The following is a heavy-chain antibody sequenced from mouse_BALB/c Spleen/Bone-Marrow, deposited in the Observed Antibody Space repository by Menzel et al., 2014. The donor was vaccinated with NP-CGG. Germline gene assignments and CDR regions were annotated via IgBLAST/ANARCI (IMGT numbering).Heavy chain of an antibody. CDR3: AREGWLLRFVY. J-gene: IGHJ2*01. D-gene: IGHD2-3*01. V-gene: IGHV1-14*01. CDR1: GYTFTAYV. Sequence: QLVESGPEVGKTGASGKMSCKASGYTFTAYVMHWVKQKPGQGLEWIGYINPYNDGTNYIEKFKGKATLTSDIPSSTAYMELSSLTSEDSAVYYCAREGWLLRFVYWGQGPTRSAPS. CDR2: INPYNDGT.